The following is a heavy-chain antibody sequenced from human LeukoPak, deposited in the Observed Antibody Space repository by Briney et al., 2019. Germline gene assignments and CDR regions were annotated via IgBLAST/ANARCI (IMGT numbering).Heavy chain of an antibody. CDR2: INPNSGGT. J-gene: IGHJ4*02. D-gene: IGHD5-24*01. CDR1: GYTFTGYY. V-gene: IGHV1-2*02. Sequence: ASVKVSCKASGYTFTGYYMHWVRQAPGQGLEWMGWINPNSGGTNYAQKFQGRVTMTRDTSISTAYMELSRLRSDDTAVYYCARDHTDGYNWGYFDYWGQGTLVTVSS. CDR3: ARDHTDGYNWGYFDY.